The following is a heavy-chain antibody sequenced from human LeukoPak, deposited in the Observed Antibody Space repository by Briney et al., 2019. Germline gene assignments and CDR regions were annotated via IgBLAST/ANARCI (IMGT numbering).Heavy chain of an antibody. CDR2: IRYDGSNK. D-gene: IGHD3-10*01. Sequence: GGSLRLSCAASGFTFSSYGMHWVRQAPGKGLEWVAFIRYDGSNKYYAEFVKGRFTISRDNSKNTLYLQMDSLRAEDTAVYYCAKDQETYYYGSGSYYGAYDYWGQGTLVTVSS. V-gene: IGHV3-30*02. J-gene: IGHJ4*02. CDR1: GFTFSSYG. CDR3: AKDQETYYYGSGSYYGAYDY.